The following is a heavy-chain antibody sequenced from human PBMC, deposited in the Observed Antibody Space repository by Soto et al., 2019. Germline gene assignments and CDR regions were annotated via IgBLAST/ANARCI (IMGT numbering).Heavy chain of an antibody. CDR3: ARGSSIAARFPYYFDY. D-gene: IGHD6-6*01. CDR1: GGSFSGYY. Sequence: SETLSLTCAVHGGSFSGYYWSWIRQPPGKGLEWIGEINHSGSTNYNPSLKSRVTISVDTSKNQFSLKLSSVTAADTAVYYCARGSSIAARFPYYFDYWGQGTLVTVSS. J-gene: IGHJ4*02. CDR2: INHSGST. V-gene: IGHV4-34*01.